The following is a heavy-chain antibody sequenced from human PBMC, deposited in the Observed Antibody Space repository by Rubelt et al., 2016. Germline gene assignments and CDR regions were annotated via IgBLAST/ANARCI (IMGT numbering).Heavy chain of an antibody. D-gene: IGHD3-10*01. J-gene: IGHJ4*02. CDR1: GFTFSNYA. V-gene: IGHV3-23*01. CDR2: ISASGGGT. Sequence: GGGLVQPGGSLRLSCAASGFTFSNYAMSWVRQAPGKGLEWVSTISASGGGTYYAGSVKGRFTISRDNSKNTLYLQMNSLRADDTAAYYCAPRRGGGGTYFDLWGQGTLVTVSS. CDR3: APRRGGGGTYFDL.